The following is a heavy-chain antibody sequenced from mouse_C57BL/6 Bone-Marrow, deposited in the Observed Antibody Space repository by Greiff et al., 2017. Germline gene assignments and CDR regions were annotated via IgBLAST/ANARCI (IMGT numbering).Heavy chain of an antibody. Sequence: QVQLKQPGAELVMPGASVKLSCKASGYTFTSYWMHWVKQRPGQGLEWIGYINPSSGYTKYNQKFKDKATLTADKSSSTAYMQLSSLTYEDSAVYYCARRYYGSPHFDYWGQGTTLTHFDYWGQGTTLTVSS. D-gene: IGHD1-1*01. V-gene: IGHV1-7*01. CDR3: ARRYYGSPHFDYWGQGTTLTHFDY. CDR1: GYTFTSYW. J-gene: IGHJ2*01. CDR2: INPSSGYT.